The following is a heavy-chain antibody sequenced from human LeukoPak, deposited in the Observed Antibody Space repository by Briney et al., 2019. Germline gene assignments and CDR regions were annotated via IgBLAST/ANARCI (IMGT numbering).Heavy chain of an antibody. CDR1: EFSVGSNY. D-gene: IGHD2-15*01. CDR3: AKVRDIYCSGGTCFYFDY. Sequence: GGSLRLSCAASEFSVGSNYMTWVRQAPGKGLEWVSAISGSGGTTYYADSVKGRFTISRDNSKNTLYLQLNSLRAEDTAVYYCAKVRDIYCSGGTCFYFDYWGQGTLVTVSS. V-gene: IGHV3-23*01. J-gene: IGHJ4*02. CDR2: ISGSGGTT.